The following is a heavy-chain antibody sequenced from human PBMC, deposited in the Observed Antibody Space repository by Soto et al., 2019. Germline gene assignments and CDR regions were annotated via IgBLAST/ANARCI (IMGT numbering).Heavy chain of an antibody. CDR2: IYYSGST. V-gene: IGHV4-30-4*01. CDR1: GGSISSGDYY. CDR3: ATATVTTYYYYGMDV. Sequence: QVQLQESGPGLVKPSQTLSLTCTVSGGSISSGDYYWSWIRQPPGKGLEWIGYIYYSGSTYYNPSLKSRVTISVDASKNPCSLKLSSVTAADTAVYYCATATVTTYYYYGMDVWGQGTTVTVSS. J-gene: IGHJ6*02. D-gene: IGHD4-17*01.